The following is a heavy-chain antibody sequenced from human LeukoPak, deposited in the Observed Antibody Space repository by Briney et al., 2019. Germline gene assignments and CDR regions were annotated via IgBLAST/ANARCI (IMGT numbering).Heavy chain of an antibody. D-gene: IGHD3-10*01. CDR2: INHSGST. V-gene: IGHV4-34*01. Sequence: SETLSLTCAVYGGSFSGYYWSWIRQPPGKGLEWIGEINHSGSTNYNPSLQSRVSISVDTSKKQFSLRLRSVTAADTAVYYCAVQGSGFHNAPAGDFDYWGQGTLVTVSS. CDR1: GGSFSGYY. CDR3: AVQGSGFHNAPAGDFDY. J-gene: IGHJ4*02.